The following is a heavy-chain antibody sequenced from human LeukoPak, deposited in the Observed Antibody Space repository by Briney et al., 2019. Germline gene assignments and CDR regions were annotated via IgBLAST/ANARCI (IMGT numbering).Heavy chain of an antibody. CDR2: ISWDGGST. CDR3: AKDGVQYYFDY. V-gene: IGHV3-43*01. J-gene: IGHJ4*02. CDR1: GFTFSSYG. Sequence: GGSLRLSCAASGFTFSSYGMHWVRQAPGKGLEWVSLISWDGGSTYYADSVKGRFTISRDNSKNSLYLQMNSLRTEDTALYYCAKDGVQYYFDYWGQGTLVTVSS. D-gene: IGHD2-8*01.